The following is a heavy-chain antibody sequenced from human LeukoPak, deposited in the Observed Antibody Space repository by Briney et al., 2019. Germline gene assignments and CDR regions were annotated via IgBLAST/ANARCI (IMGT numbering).Heavy chain of an antibody. V-gene: IGHV3-48*03. D-gene: IGHD6-19*01. Sequence: GGSLRLSCAVSGFTFSDYEMNWVRQAPGKGLEWVAYIINGGRIIYYGDSVKGRFTISRNNAKNSRHMQMNSLRAEATAVYYWGRQRIAVTVGGDFDYWGKGTMVTVAS. CDR3: GRQRIAVTVGGDFDY. CDR1: GFTFSDYE. CDR2: IINGGRII. J-gene: IGHJ4*02.